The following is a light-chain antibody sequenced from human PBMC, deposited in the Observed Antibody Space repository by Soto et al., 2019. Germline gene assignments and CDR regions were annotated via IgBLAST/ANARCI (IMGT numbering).Light chain of an antibody. CDR3: QQAFSAEWT. CDR2: GAS. Sequence: EIVLTQSPGTLSVSPGERATLSCRASQSVGTNLAWYQQRPGQAPRLLVYGASTRASGIPPRFSGSGSGTDFTLTISSLQPEDFATYFCQQAFSAEWTFGQGAKVDIK. CDR1: QSVGTN. J-gene: IGKJ1*01. V-gene: IGKV3-15*01.